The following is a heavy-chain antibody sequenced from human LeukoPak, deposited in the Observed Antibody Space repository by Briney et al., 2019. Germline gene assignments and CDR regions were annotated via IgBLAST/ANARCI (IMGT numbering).Heavy chain of an antibody. CDR2: IYPGDSDT. J-gene: IGHJ4*02. V-gene: IGHV5-51*01. CDR1: GYSFTSYW. CDR3: ARQGIMATIMEDY. Sequence: GESLKISCKGSGYSFTSYWIGWVRQMPGKGLEGVEIIYPGDSDTRYSPSFQGQVTISADKSISTAYLQWSSLKASDTAMYYCARQGIMATIMEDYWGQGTLVTVSS. D-gene: IGHD5-12*01.